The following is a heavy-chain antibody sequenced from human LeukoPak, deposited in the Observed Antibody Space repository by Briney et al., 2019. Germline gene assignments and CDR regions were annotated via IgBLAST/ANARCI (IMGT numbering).Heavy chain of an antibody. Sequence: ASVKVSCKASGYTFTSYGISWVRQAPGQGRDGMGWISAYNGNTNYAQKLQGRVTMTTDTSTSKGYMELRSLRSDDTAVYYCAYCGGDCYSRWFDPWGQGTLVTVSS. CDR3: AYCGGDCYSRWFDP. V-gene: IGHV1-18*01. CDR1: GYTFTSYG. CDR2: ISAYNGNT. D-gene: IGHD2-21*02. J-gene: IGHJ5*02.